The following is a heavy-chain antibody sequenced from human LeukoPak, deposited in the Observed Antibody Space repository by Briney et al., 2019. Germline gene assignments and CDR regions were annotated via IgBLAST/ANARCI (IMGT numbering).Heavy chain of an antibody. Sequence: ASVKVSCKASGYTFTSYDINWVRQATGQGLEWMGWMNPNSGNTGYAQKFQGRVTITADKSTSTAYMELSSLRSEDTAVYYCARPTSLRGGNPFDAFDIWGQGTMVTVSS. D-gene: IGHD4-23*01. CDR1: GYTFTSYD. J-gene: IGHJ3*02. CDR2: MNPNSGNT. CDR3: ARPTSLRGGNPFDAFDI. V-gene: IGHV1-8*03.